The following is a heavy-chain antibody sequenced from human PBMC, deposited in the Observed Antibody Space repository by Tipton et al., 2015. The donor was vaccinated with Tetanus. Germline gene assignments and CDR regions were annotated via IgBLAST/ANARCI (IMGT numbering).Heavy chain of an antibody. V-gene: IGHV3-7*04. CDR3: ARVVRDYYYGMDV. J-gene: IGHJ6*02. CDR1: GFTFSSYW. D-gene: IGHD3-10*01. CDR2: IKQDGSAK. Sequence: SLRLSCAASGFTFSSYWMSWVRQAPGKGLEWVANIKQDGSAKYYVDSVRGRFTTFRDNAKSSLYLQMSRLRAEDTAVYYCARVVRDYYYGMDVWGQGTTVTVSS.